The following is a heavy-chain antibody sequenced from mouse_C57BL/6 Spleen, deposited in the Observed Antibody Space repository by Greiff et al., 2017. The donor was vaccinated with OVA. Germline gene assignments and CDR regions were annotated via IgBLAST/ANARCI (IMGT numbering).Heavy chain of an antibody. Sequence: QVQLQQPGPELVKPGASVKLSCKASGYTFTSYWMHWVKQRPGQGLEWIGNINPSNGGTNYNEKFKSKATLTVDKSSSTAYMPLSSLTSEDSAVYYCARRGYHEDYFDYWGQGTTLTVSS. J-gene: IGHJ2*01. CDR2: INPSNGGT. CDR1: GYTFTSYW. CDR3: ARRGYHEDYFDY. V-gene: IGHV1-53*01. D-gene: IGHD3-2*02.